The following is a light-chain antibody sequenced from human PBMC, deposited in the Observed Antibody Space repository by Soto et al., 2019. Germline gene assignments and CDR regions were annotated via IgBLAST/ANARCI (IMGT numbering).Light chain of an antibody. J-gene: IGKJ1*01. Sequence: ETVLTQSPATLSVSPGDTATLSCTTSQALNRTLAWYQPTLGQAPRVLIYGASTRAAGIPDRFSGSGSGTEFALTMSILEPEDFALYYGQPYGSSGTFGQGPRVDTK. V-gene: IGKV3-15*01. CDR3: QPYGSSGT. CDR2: GAS. CDR1: QALNRT.